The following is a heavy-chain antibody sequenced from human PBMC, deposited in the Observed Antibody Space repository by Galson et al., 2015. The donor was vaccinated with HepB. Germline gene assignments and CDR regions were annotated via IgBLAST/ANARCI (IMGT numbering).Heavy chain of an antibody. V-gene: IGHV1-69*02. CDR2: SIPVLGLA. CDR3: ARSGNGDYSSDYFYAMDV. D-gene: IGHD4-17*01. J-gene: IGHJ6*02. CDR1: GGIFSSYI. Sequence: SVKVSCKASGGIFSSYIISWVRQAPGQGLEWLGRSIPVLGLANYAQRFQGRVAFTADESTTTVYMELSNLRSEDTAVYYCARSGNGDYSSDYFYAMDVWGQGTTVTVSS.